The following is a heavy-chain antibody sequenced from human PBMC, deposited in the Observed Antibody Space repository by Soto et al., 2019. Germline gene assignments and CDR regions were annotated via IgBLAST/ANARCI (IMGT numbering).Heavy chain of an antibody. D-gene: IGHD3-16*01. CDR3: AIGRWGNKY. CDR2: TDESGGI. V-gene: IGHV4-34*01. Sequence: QVQLQQWGTGLLKSSETLSLNCAVYGGSFSPYYWSWVRQPPGKGLEWIGETDESGGIYYNQSLTSRVTVSLDTSKTQFYLEVKSMHDADTAVYYCAIGRWGNKYWGQGTLVTVSS. CDR1: GGSFSPYY. J-gene: IGHJ4*02.